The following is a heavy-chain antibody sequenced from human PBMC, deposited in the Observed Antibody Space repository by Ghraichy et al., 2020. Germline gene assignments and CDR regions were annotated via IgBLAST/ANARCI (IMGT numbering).Heavy chain of an antibody. D-gene: IGHD5-18*01. CDR1: GGSVSSGSYY. CDR3: ARSRGGYSYGYYFDY. Sequence: SETLSLTCTVSGGSVSSGSYYWSWIRQPPGKGLEWIGYIYYSGSTNYNPSLKSRVTISVDTSKNQYSLKLSSVTAADTAVYYCARSRGGYSYGYYFDYWGQGTLVTVSS. V-gene: IGHV4-61*01. CDR2: IYYSGST. J-gene: IGHJ4*02.